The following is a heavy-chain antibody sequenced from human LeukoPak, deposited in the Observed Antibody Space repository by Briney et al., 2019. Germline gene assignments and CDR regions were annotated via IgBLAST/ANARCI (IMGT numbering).Heavy chain of an antibody. J-gene: IGHJ4*01. V-gene: IGHV3-23*01. D-gene: IGHD1-26*01. CDR1: GFTFSSYA. Sequence: GGSLRLSCAASGFTFSSYAMSWVRQAPGKGLEWVSAISGSGGSTYYADSVKGRFTISRDNSKNTLYLQMNSVRSEDTALYYCAKPSGSGVDYWGQGTRVTVSS. CDR3: AKPSGSGVDY. CDR2: ISGSGGST.